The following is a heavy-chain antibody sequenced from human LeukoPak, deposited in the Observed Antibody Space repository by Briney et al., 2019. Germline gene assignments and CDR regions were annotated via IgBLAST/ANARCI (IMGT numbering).Heavy chain of an antibody. CDR2: IGGNSGSI. V-gene: IGHV3-23*01. CDR1: GFTFSNYA. Sequence: PGGSLRLSCAASGFTFSNYAMTWVRQTPGKGLEWVSSIGGNSGSIYYADSVKGRLTISRDNSKNTVSLLMNRLRVDDTAVYYCAKDWDSGSPGLTCWGQGTLVSVSS. CDR3: AKDWDSGSPGLTC. J-gene: IGHJ4*02. D-gene: IGHD1-26*01.